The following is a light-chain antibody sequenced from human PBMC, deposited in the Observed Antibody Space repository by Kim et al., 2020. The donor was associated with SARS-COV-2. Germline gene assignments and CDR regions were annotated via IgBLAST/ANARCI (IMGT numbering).Light chain of an antibody. V-gene: IGLV3-19*01. CDR1: SLRSYY. CDR3: NSRASNDNVV. CDR2: GKN. Sequence: SSELTQDPAVSVALGQTVRITCQGDSLRSYYATWYQQKPGQAPILVIYGKNNRPSGIPDRFSGSSSGNTASFTITGTQAGDEADYYCNSRASNDNVVFGG. J-gene: IGLJ2*01.